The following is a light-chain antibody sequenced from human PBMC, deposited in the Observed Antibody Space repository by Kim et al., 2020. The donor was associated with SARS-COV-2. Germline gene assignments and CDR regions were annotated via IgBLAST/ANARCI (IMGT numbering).Light chain of an antibody. CDR3: HQRERWPLT. Sequence: PGERATLSCRASQSVARALDWFQKSPGQAPRLLIHTASPRATDIPARFSGSGSGTGFTLTISSLQSEDFVVYYCHQRERWPLTFGGGTKVDIK. V-gene: IGKV3-15*01. CDR2: TAS. CDR1: QSVARA. J-gene: IGKJ4*01.